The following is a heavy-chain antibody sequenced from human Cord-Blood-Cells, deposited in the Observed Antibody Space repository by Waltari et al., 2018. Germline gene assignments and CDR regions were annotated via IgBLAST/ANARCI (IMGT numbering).Heavy chain of an antibody. J-gene: IGHJ4*02. V-gene: IGHV3-30-3*01. CDR2: ISYDGSNK. CDR1: GFPFTSHA. Sequence: QVQLVESGGGVVQPGRSLRLPCAACGFPFTSHAMYWARQAPGKGLGWVAVISYDGSNKYYADSVKGRFTISRDNSKNTLYLQMNSLRAEDTAVYYCARGGGVGRFDYWGQGTLVTVSS. CDR3: ARGGGVGRFDY.